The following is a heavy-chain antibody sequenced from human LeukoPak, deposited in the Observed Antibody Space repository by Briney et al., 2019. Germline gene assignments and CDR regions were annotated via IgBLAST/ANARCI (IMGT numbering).Heavy chain of an antibody. CDR1: GGSIGGHTFY. CDR3: ARLTALAGHRGAFDI. CDR2: IYYNGNT. J-gene: IGHJ3*02. Sequence: SETLSLTCNVSGGSIGGHTFYWDWIRQPPGKGLEWIATIYYNGNTFYNPSLKSRVAISIDMSKGQFSLHLSSVTAADTAIYYCARLTALAGHRGAFDIWGPGTMVTISS. V-gene: IGHV4-39*01. D-gene: IGHD6-19*01.